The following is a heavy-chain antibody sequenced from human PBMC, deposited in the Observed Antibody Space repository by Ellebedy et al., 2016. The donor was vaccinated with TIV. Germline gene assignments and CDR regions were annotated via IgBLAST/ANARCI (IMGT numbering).Heavy chain of an antibody. D-gene: IGHD3-22*01. CDR1: GFTFSSYS. J-gene: IGHJ4*02. CDR2: ISSSSSYI. CDR3: ARAGGGSGYGLDY. Sequence: GGSLRLXXAASGFTFSSYSMNWVRQAPGKGLEWVSSISSSSSYIYYADSVEGRFTISRDNAKNSLYLQMNSLRAEDTAVYYCARAGGGSGYGLDYWGQGTLVTVSS. V-gene: IGHV3-21*01.